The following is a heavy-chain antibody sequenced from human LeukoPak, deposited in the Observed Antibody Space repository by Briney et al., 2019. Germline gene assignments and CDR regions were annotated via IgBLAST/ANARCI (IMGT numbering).Heavy chain of an antibody. Sequence: PSGTLSLTCAVSGGSISSSNWWSWVRQPPGKGLEWIGEIYHSGSTNCNPSLKSRVTISVDTSKNQFSLKLRSVTAADTAVYFCARLYGNYQNYFDYWGQGTLVTVSS. CDR1: GGSISSSNW. CDR3: ARLYGNYQNYFDY. D-gene: IGHD1-7*01. V-gene: IGHV4-4*02. J-gene: IGHJ4*02. CDR2: IYHSGST.